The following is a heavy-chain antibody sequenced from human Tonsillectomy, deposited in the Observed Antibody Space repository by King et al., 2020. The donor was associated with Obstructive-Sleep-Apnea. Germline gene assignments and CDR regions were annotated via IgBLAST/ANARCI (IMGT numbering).Heavy chain of an antibody. CDR1: GYSFTSYW. CDR3: ARSDIVVVPAAIPSTWFDP. J-gene: IGHJ5*02. Sequence: QLVQSGAEVKKPGESLKISCKGSGYSFTSYWIGWVRQMPGKGLEWMGIIYPGDSDTRYSPSFQGQVTISADKSISTAYLQWSSLKASDTAMYYCARSDIVVVPAAIPSTWFDPWGQGTLVTVSS. CDR2: IYPGDSDT. V-gene: IGHV5-51*01. D-gene: IGHD2-2*01.